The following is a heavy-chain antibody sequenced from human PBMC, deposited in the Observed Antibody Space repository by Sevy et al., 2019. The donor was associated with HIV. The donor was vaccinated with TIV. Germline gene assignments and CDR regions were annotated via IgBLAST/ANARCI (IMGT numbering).Heavy chain of an antibody. Sequence: ASVKVSCKTSGYTLTDYYMHWVRQAPGQGLEWMGWINPNNGDSRSAEKFQGRVTLTRDMSISTVYLELNRLTSDDSAIYFCTRDDRYTPPWEFDYWSHGALVTVSS. CDR3: TRDDRYTPPWEFDY. J-gene: IGHJ4*01. D-gene: IGHD1-26*01. CDR1: GYTLTDYY. V-gene: IGHV1-2*02. CDR2: INPNNGDS.